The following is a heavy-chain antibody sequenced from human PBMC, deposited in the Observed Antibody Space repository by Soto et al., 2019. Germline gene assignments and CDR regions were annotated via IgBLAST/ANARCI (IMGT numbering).Heavy chain of an antibody. CDR2: ISSRSTYT. CDR1: GFIFSDYH. CDR3: ARDFYASGSFYTTPVDY. V-gene: IGHV3-11*06. Sequence: GGSLRLSCAASGFIFSDYHMSWIRQAPGRGLEWISYISSRSTYTKYADSVKGRFTISRDNAKNSVYLQMNSLRAEDTAVYYCARDFYASGSFYTTPVDYWGQGTLVTVSS. J-gene: IGHJ4*02. D-gene: IGHD3-10*01.